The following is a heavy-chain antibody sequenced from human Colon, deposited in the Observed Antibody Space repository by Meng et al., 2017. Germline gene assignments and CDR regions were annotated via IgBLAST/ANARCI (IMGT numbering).Heavy chain of an antibody. CDR3: TSSHLSPGGPCFDS. CDR2: IILIFGRA. Sequence: VEVVQCGAEVKEPGSPGKVSCKATGGIFSSYTLSWVRQAPGQVLEWMGGIILIFGRANYAQKFQDRLTITADESTITTHMELTRLTSDDTAVYFCTSSHLSPGGPCFDSWGPGTLVTVSS. D-gene: IGHD2/OR15-2a*01. V-gene: IGHV1-69*01. CDR1: GGIFSSYT. J-gene: IGHJ4*02.